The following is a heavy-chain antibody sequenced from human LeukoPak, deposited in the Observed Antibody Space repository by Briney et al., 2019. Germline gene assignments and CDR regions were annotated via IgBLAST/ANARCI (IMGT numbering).Heavy chain of an antibody. V-gene: IGHV4-31*03. D-gene: IGHD3-10*01. CDR2: IYYSGST. Sequence: SQTLSLTCTVSGGSISSGGYYWSWIRQHPGKGLEWIGYIYYSGSTYYNPTLKSRVTISVDTSKNQFSLKLSSVTAADTAVYYCARSYYYGSGSYFDYWGQGTLVTVSS. CDR3: ARSYYYGSGSYFDY. J-gene: IGHJ4*02. CDR1: GGSISSGGYY.